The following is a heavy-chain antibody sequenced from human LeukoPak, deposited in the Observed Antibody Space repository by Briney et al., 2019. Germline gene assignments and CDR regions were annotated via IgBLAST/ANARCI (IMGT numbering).Heavy chain of an antibody. Sequence: SETLSLTCAVYGGSFSDYYWSWIRQPPGEGLEWIGEINHSGSTNYNPSLKSRVTISVDTSKNQFSLKLSSVTAADTAVYYCARRYYGSGSNPPFDYWGQGTLVTVSS. CDR3: ARRYYGSGSNPPFDY. J-gene: IGHJ4*02. V-gene: IGHV4-34*01. CDR1: GGSFSDYY. D-gene: IGHD3-10*01. CDR2: INHSGST.